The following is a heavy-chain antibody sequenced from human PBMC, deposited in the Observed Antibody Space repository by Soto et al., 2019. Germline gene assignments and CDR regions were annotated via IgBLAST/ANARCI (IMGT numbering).Heavy chain of an antibody. D-gene: IGHD5-18*01. CDR1: GFTFSSYW. J-gene: IGHJ3*02. CDR2: INSDGSST. V-gene: IGHV3-74*01. CDR3: ARGGSGYSYADDACDI. Sequence: EVQLVESGGGLVQPGGSLRLSCAASGFTFSSYWLHWVRPAPGKGLVWVSRINSDGSSTSYADSVKGRFTIARDNAKNTLYLQMNSLRAEDTAVYYCARGGSGYSYADDACDIWGQGTMVTVAA.